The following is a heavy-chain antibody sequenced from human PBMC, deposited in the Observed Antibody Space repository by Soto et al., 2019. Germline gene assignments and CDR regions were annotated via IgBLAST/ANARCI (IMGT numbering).Heavy chain of an antibody. V-gene: IGHV4-31*03. D-gene: IGHD6-19*01. CDR1: GGSISSGGYY. J-gene: IGHJ4*02. Sequence: SETLSLTCTVSGGSISSGGYYWSWIRQHPGKGLEWIGYIYYSGSTYYNPSLKSRVTISVDTSKNQFSLKLSSVTAADTAVYYCASRDPSYSSGWYVFDYWGQGTLVTVSS. CDR3: ASRDPSYSSGWYVFDY. CDR2: IYYSGST.